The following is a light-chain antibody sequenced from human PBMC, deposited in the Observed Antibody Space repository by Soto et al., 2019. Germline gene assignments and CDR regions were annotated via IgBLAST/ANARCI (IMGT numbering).Light chain of an antibody. CDR1: QGISNY. CDR2: TAS. Sequence: DIQLTQSPSFLSASVGDRVTITCRASQGISNYLAWYQQKPGKAPKLLIYTASTLQSGVPSRFSGSGSGTEFTLTISSLQPEDFATYSCQQLNSYLTFGPGTKVDIK. J-gene: IGKJ3*01. V-gene: IGKV1-9*01. CDR3: QQLNSYLT.